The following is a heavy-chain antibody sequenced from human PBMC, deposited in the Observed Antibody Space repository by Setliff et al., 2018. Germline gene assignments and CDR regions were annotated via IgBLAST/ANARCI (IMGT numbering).Heavy chain of an antibody. CDR3: ARGWVAVTVDY. J-gene: IGHJ4*02. Sequence: GGSLRLSCAASGFSFDDYAMHWVRQAPGKGLEWVSYISSSGSTIYYADSVKGRFTVSRDNAKNSLYLQMNSLRAEDTAVYYCARGWVAVTVDYWGQGSLVTVSS. CDR2: ISSSGSTI. D-gene: IGHD2-21*02. CDR1: GFSFDDYA. V-gene: IGHV3-48*03.